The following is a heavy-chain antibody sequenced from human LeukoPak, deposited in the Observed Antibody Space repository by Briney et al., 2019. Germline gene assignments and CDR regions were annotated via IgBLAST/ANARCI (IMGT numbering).Heavy chain of an antibody. CDR2: IYTSGST. CDR3: AREGLAMVRGVIPKEAWGWFDP. J-gene: IGHJ5*02. CDR1: GGSISSYY. D-gene: IGHD3-10*01. V-gene: IGHV4-4*07. Sequence: PSETLSLTCTVSGGSISSYYWSWIRQPAGKGLEWIGRIYTSGSTNYNPSLKSRATISLDTSKNQFSLQLSSATATDTAVYYCAREGLAMVRGVIPKEAWGWFDPWGQGTLVTVSS.